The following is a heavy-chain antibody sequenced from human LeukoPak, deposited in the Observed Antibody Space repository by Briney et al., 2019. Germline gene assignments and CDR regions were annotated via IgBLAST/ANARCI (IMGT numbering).Heavy chain of an antibody. J-gene: IGHJ6*02. CDR1: GGSISSGGYY. CDR2: IYYSGST. Sequence: SETLSLTCTVSGGSISSGGYYWSWIRQHPGKGLEWIGYIYYSGSTYYNPSLKSRVTISVDTSRNQFSLKLSSVTAADTAVYYCARHEGYSSGWFGRKLPSGYYYGMDVWGQGTTVTVSS. V-gene: IGHV4-31*03. CDR3: ARHEGYSSGWFGRKLPSGYYYGMDV. D-gene: IGHD6-19*01.